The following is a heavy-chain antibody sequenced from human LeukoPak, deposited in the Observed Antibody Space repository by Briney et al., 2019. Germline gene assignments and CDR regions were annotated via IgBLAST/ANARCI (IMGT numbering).Heavy chain of an antibody. V-gene: IGHV3-21*01. CDR3: ARAHNWKYGTFDY. Sequence: GGSLRLSCAASGFTFSSYSMNWVRQAPGKGLEWVSCISSSSSYIYNADSVKGRFTISRDNAKNSLYLQMNSLRVEDTAVYYCARAHNWKYGTFDYWGQGTLVTVSS. J-gene: IGHJ4*02. D-gene: IGHD1-20*01. CDR2: ISSSSSYI. CDR1: GFTFSSYS.